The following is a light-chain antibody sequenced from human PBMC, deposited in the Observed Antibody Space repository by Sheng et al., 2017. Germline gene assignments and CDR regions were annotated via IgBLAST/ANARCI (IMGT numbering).Light chain of an antibody. J-gene: IGLJ2*01. CDR1: SSDIGAYNY. CDR2: DVS. CDR3: SSYTGSFTPL. Sequence: SAIPQPASVSGSPGQAITISCTGTSSDIGAYNYVSWYQQHPGKAPRFVIYDVSNRPSGVSDRFSGSKSGNTASLTISGLQPEDEADYYCSSYTGSFTPLFGGGTKLTVL. V-gene: IGLV2-14*03.